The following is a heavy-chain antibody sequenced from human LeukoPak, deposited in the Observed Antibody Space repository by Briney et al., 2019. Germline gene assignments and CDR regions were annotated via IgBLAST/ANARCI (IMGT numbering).Heavy chain of an antibody. V-gene: IGHV3-23*01. J-gene: IGHJ4*02. CDR2: ISSSGGST. Sequence: GGSLRLSCAASGFTVSSNYMSWVRQAPGKGLEWVSAISSSGGSTYYADSVKGRFTISRDNSKNTVSLQMNGLRGEDTAVYYCAKDLGFDNWGQGTLVTVSS. CDR1: GFTVSSNY. CDR3: AKDLGFDN. D-gene: IGHD3-10*01.